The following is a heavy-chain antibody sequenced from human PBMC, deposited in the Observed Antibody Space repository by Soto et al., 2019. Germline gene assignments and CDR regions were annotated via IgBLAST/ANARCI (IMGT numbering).Heavy chain of an antibody. CDR3: ARDGRAVLDY. CDR1: GASISSYY. V-gene: IGHV4-59*01. J-gene: IGHJ4*02. Sequence: SDTLSLTCTVSGASISSYYWCWIRQPPGKGLEWIGYIYYSGSTNYNPSLKSRVTISVDTSKNQFSLKLSSVTAADTAVYYCARDGRAVLDYWGQGALVTVS. D-gene: IGHD1-1*01. CDR2: IYYSGST.